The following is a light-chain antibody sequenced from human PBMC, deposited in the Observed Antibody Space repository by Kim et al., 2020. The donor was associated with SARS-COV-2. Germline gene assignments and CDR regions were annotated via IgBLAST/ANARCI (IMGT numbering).Light chain of an antibody. CDR3: QAWDSSTAHVV. V-gene: IGLV3-1*01. CDR1: KLGDKY. J-gene: IGLJ2*01. Sequence: SPGQTASITCSGDKLGDKYACWYQQKPGQSPVLVIYQDSKRPSGITGRFSGSNSGNTATLTISGTQAMDEADYYWQAWDSSTAHVVLGGGTQLTVL. CDR2: QDS.